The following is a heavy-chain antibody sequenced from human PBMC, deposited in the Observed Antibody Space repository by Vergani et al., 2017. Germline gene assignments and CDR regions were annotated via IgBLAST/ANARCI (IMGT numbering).Heavy chain of an antibody. D-gene: IGHD2-21*02. Sequence: QVQLVQSGAEVKKPGSSVKVSCKASGGTFSSYAISWVRQAPGQGLEWMGRIIPIFGTANYAQKLQGRVTITADESTSTAYMELSSLRSEDTAVYYCARDVNGAYCXGDCYSGAGDAFDIWGQGTMVTVSS. CDR1: GGTFSSYA. CDR3: ARDVNGAYCXGDCYSGAGDAFDI. V-gene: IGHV1-69*13. J-gene: IGHJ3*02. CDR2: IIPIFGTA.